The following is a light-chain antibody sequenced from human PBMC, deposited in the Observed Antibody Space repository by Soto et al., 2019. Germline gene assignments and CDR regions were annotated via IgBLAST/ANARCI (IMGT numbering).Light chain of an antibody. J-gene: IGKJ1*01. CDR1: QGSRSY. CDR2: AAS. CDR3: QQLNSYPWT. Sequence: DIQLTQSPSFLSASVGDRVTITCRASQGSRSYLAWYQQKPGKAPKLLIYAASTLQSGVPSRFIGSGYVTEFTLSISSLQPEDFAAYYCQQLNSYPWTFGQGTKVEIK. V-gene: IGKV1-9*01.